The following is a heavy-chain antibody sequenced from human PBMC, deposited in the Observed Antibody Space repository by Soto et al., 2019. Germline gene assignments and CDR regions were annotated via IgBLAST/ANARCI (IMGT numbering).Heavy chain of an antibody. CDR2: IYYSGST. CDR1: GGSISSYY. V-gene: IGHV4-59*01. Sequence: TSETLSLTCTVSGGSISSYYWSWIRQPPGKGLEWIGYIYYSGSTNYNPPLKSRVTISVDTSKNQFSLKLSSVTAADTAVYYCARVQKEFDFWSGYYHYYSGMDVWGQGTTVTVSS. J-gene: IGHJ6*02. CDR3: ARVQKEFDFWSGYYHYYSGMDV. D-gene: IGHD3-3*01.